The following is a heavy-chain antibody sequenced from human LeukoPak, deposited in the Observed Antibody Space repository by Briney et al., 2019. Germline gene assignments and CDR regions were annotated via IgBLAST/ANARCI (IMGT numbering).Heavy chain of an antibody. J-gene: IGHJ4*02. Sequence: GGSLRLSCTASGFTFSSYSMNWVRQAPGKGLEWISYISRSSGAIYYADSVKGRFTISRDNAENSLYLRMSSLRAVDTAVYFCAXGQLDSYNPFDYWGQGILVTVSS. D-gene: IGHD1-1*01. CDR1: GFTFSSYS. CDR2: ISRSSGAI. CDR3: AXGQLDSYNPFDY. V-gene: IGHV3-48*01.